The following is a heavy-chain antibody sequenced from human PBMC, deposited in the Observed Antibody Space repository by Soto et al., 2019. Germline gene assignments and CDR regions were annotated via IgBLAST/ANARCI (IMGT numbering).Heavy chain of an antibody. CDR1: PLTITSVG. Sequence: GASVKVSCNASPLTITSVGIRRVRQAPGKGIDWRGWIRAYNGNTNCAQKLQGRVTRTRDPSTSTAYMELRSLRADDTAVYYCARVPRGTGTTRGENNWFDPWGQGTLVTVSS. CDR2: IRAYNGNT. V-gene: IGHV1-18*04. CDR3: ARVPRGTGTTRGENNWFDP. J-gene: IGHJ5*02. D-gene: IGHD1-7*01.